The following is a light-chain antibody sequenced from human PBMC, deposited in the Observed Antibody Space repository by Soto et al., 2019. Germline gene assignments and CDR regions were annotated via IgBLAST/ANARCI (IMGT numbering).Light chain of an antibody. CDR2: DAS. CDR3: QQNNSIPWT. J-gene: IGKJ1*01. CDR1: QSISSW. Sequence: DIQIPQSPSPLSASVGDRVTITGRASQSISSWLAWYQQKPGKAPNLLIYDASTLESGVPSRFSGSGSETEFTLTISSLQPEDFATYYCQQNNSIPWTFGQGTKVDIK. V-gene: IGKV1-5*01.